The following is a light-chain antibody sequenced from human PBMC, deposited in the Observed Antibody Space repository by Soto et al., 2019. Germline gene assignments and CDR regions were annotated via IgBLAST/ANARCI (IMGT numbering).Light chain of an antibody. J-gene: IGLJ2*01. Sequence: QSVLTQPPSISAAPGHNITISCSGSTSNVGKNFVAWYQQRPGTGPTVVIYDNYERPSGIPDRFSGYRSGTSATLTITGLQTGDEADYYCGAWDSGLSDMVFGGGTKLTVL. CDR2: DNY. CDR3: GAWDSGLSDMV. V-gene: IGLV1-51*01. CDR1: TSNVGKNF.